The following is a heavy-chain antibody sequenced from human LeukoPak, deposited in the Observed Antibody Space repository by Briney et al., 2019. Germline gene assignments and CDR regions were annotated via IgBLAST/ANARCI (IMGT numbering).Heavy chain of an antibody. CDR2: IYIGGST. V-gene: IGHV3-53*01. D-gene: IGHD6-13*01. J-gene: IGHJ6*02. CDR1: GFTISSNY. CDR3: ARDRFVPSAADQGYYYYGMDV. Sequence: PGGSLRLSCAASGFTISSNYMSWVRQAPGKGLEWVSVIYIGGSTYYADSVKGRFTISRDNSKNTLYLQMNSLRAEDTTVYYCARDRFVPSAADQGYYYYGMDVWGQGTTVNVSS.